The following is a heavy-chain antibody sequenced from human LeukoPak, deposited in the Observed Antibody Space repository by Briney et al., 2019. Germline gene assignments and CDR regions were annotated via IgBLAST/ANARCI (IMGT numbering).Heavy chain of an antibody. CDR2: ISGSGGST. CDR1: GFTFSSYV. CDR3: AKAGSGSYYGGFDY. Sequence: GSLRLSCAASGFTFSSYVMSWVRQAPGKGLEWVSAISGSGGSTYYADSVKGRFTISRDNSKNTLYLQMNSLRAEDTAVYYCAKAGSGSYYGGFDYWGQGTLVTVSS. D-gene: IGHD1-26*01. V-gene: IGHV3-23*01. J-gene: IGHJ4*02.